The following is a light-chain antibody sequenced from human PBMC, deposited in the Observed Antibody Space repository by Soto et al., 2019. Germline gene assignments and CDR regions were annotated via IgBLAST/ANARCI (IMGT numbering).Light chain of an antibody. V-gene: IGKV3-20*01. J-gene: IGKJ2*01. CDR1: LSVNSRY. Sequence: ESMLTQSPGTLSLSPGERATLSCRASLSVNSRYLTWYQQKPGQAPRLLIYGASIRATGVPDRFSGSGSGTDFTLTISRLEPEDFAVYYCQQFGDSPPAFTFGQGTKLEI. CDR3: QQFGDSPPAFT. CDR2: GAS.